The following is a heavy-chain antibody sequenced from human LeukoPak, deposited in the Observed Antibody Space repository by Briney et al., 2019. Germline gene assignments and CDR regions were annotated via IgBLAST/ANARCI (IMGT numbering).Heavy chain of an antibody. CDR1: GFTFSNFV. J-gene: IGHJ3*02. Sequence: GGSLRLSCAASGFTFSNFVIHWVRQAPDKELEWVAGISQDVNNKYYVDSVKGRLTISRDNSKNTLYLQMNTLRPEDTAVYYCAREFDAFDIWGQGTMVTVSS. CDR2: ISQDVNNK. CDR3: AREFDAFDI. V-gene: IGHV3-30*03.